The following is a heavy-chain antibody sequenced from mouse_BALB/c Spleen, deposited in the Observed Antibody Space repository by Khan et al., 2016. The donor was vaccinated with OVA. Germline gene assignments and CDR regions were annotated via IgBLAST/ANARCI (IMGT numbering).Heavy chain of an antibody. V-gene: IGHV9-1*02. CDR2: INTYTGEP. CDR3: ARTFTTATSYFDV. D-gene: IGHD1-2*01. J-gene: IGHJ1*01. CDR1: GYTFTNYG. Sequence: QIQLVQSGPELKKPGETVKISCKASGYTFTNYGMNWVKQAPGKGLKWMGWINTYTGEPTYADDFKGRFAFSLATSASTAYLQINNLKNEDMATYYCARTFTTATSYFDVWGAGTTVTVSS.